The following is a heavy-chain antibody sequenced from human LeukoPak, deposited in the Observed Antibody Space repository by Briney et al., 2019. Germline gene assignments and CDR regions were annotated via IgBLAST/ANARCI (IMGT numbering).Heavy chain of an antibody. CDR1: GGTFSSYA. D-gene: IGHD5-24*01. CDR2: IIPIFGTA. V-gene: IGHV1-69*13. Sequence: ASVKVSCKASGGTFSSYAISWVRQAPGQGLEWMGGIIPIFGTANYAQKFQGRVTITADESTSTAYMELGSLRSEDTAVYYCARTSRDGYNYVAFDIWGQGTMVTVSS. CDR3: ARTSRDGYNYVAFDI. J-gene: IGHJ3*02.